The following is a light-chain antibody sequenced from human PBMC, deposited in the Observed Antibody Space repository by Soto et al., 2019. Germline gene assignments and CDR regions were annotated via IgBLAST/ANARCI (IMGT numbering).Light chain of an antibody. V-gene: IGKV3-15*01. CDR3: QQYNNWPPRAT. CDR1: QSISSN. CDR2: GAS. Sequence: EIVMTQSPATLSVSPGERATLSCRASQSISSNLAWYQQKNGQTPRLLIYGASTRAAGIPARFSGSGSGTDFTLTVSSLQSEDFGVYYCQQYNNWPPRATFGPGTKVDIK. J-gene: IGKJ3*01.